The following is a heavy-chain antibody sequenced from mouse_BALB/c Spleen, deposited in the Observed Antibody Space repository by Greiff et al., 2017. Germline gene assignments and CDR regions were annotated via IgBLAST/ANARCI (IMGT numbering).Heavy chain of an antibody. CDR3: ARESWLRDAY. J-gene: IGHJ3*01. D-gene: IGHD2-2*01. CDR2: IDPADGNT. CDR1: GFNIKDTY. V-gene: IGHV14-3*02. Sequence: DVKLQESGAELVKPGASVKLSCTASGFNIKDTYMHWVKQRPEQGLEWIGRIDPADGNTKYDPKFQGKATITADTSSNTAYLQLSSLTSEDTAVYYCARESWLRDAYWGQGTLVTVSA.